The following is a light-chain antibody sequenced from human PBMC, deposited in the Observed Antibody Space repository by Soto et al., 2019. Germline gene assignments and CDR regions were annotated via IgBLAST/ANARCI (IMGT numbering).Light chain of an antibody. V-gene: IGKV3-15*01. CDR2: GAS. Sequence: EVVMTQSPATLSVSPGERVTLSCRASQSINAHLARYQQTPGQTPRLLIHGASTRATGIPARFSGSGFGTELILTNCSLQSEYFAVYYCQQYNTWLWTFGQGTKVEIQ. J-gene: IGKJ1*01. CDR3: QQYNTWLWT. CDR1: QSINAH.